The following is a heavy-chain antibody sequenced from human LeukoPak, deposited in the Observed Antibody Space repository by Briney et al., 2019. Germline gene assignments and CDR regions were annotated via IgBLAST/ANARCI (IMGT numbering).Heavy chain of an antibody. Sequence: GGSLRLSCATSGFTFSNYTVSWVRQAPGKGLEWVSSISGSGGTTYYADSVKGRFTISRDNSKNTLYLQMNSLRAEDTAVYYCAKDPYRASSGLVDYWGQGTLVTVSS. J-gene: IGHJ4*02. D-gene: IGHD5-12*01. V-gene: IGHV3-23*01. CDR1: GFTFSNYT. CDR3: AKDPYRASSGLVDY. CDR2: ISGSGGTT.